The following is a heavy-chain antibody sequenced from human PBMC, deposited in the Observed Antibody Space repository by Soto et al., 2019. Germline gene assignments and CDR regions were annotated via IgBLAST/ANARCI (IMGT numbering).Heavy chain of an antibody. CDR2: ISAYNGNT. D-gene: IGHD2-15*01. J-gene: IGHJ6*02. CDR1: GYSFTRYY. V-gene: IGHV1-18*01. CDR3: ARDRVKGGSSYYYGMDV. Sequence: ASVKVSCKASGYSFTRYYINWVRQAPGQGLEWMGWISAYNGNTHYEEKLQGRVTLTTDTSTSTAYMELGSLRSEDTAVYYCARDRVKGGSSYYYGMDVWGQGTTVIVSS.